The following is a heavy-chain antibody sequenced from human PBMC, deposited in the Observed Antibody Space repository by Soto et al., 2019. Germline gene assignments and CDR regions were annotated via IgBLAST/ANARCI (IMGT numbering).Heavy chain of an antibody. D-gene: IGHD2-15*01. CDR2: INPSGGST. CDR3: ARTLGYCSGGSCTPGRAFDY. CDR1: GYTFTSYY. V-gene: IGHV1-46*03. Sequence: GASVKVSCKASGYTFTSYYMHWVRQAPGQGLEWMGIINPSGGSTSYAQKFQGRVTMTRDTSTSTVYMELSSLRSEDTAVYYCARTLGYCSGGSCTPGRAFDYWGQGTLVTVSS. J-gene: IGHJ4*02.